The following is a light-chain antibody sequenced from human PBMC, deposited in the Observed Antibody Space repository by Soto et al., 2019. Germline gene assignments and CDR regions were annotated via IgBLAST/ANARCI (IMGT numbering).Light chain of an antibody. CDR3: QQYDSWPPSYT. CDR1: QSVSTY. Sequence: MTQSPSSLSASVGDRATLSCRAIQSVSTYLAWYQQKPGQAPRLPIYGASTRATGIPARFSGSGSETDFTLTISSLQSEDFAVYYCQQYDSWPPSYTFGQGTKVDIK. J-gene: IGKJ2*01. CDR2: GAS. V-gene: IGKV3-15*01.